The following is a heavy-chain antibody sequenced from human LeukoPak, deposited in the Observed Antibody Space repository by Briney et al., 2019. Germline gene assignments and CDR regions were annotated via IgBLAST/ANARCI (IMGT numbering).Heavy chain of an antibody. CDR1: GGSISSYY. V-gene: IGHV4-59*08. CDR3: ARGYYDFSKHWFDP. D-gene: IGHD3-3*01. Sequence: PSETLSLTCTVSGGSISSYYWSWLRQPPGKGLEWIGYIYYSGSTNYNPSLKSRVTISVDTSKNQFSLKLSSVTAADTAVYYCARGYYDFSKHWFDPWGQGTLVTVSS. CDR2: IYYSGST. J-gene: IGHJ5*02.